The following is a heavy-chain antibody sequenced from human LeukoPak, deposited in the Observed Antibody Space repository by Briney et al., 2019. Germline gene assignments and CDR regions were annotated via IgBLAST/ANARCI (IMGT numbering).Heavy chain of an antibody. CDR2: ISSSSSYI. D-gene: IGHD3-22*01. CDR1: GFTSSSYS. V-gene: IGHV3-21*01. J-gene: IGHJ4*02. Sequence: PGGSLRLSCAASGFTSSSYSMNWVRQAPGKGLEWVSSISSSSSYIYYADSVKGRFTISRDNAKNSLYLQMNSLRAEDTAVYYCARGNLFYDSSGYPGYWGQGTLVTVSS. CDR3: ARGNLFYDSSGYPGY.